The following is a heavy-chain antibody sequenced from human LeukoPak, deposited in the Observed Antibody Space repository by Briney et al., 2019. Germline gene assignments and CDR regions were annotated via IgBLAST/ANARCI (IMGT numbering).Heavy chain of an antibody. CDR2: INHSGST. J-gene: IGHJ5*02. CDR3: TTQTVARWFDP. D-gene: IGHD1-14*01. Sequence: SETLSLTCAVYGGSFSGYYWSWIRQPPGKGLEWIGEINHSGSTNYNPSLKSRVTISVDTSKNQFSLKLSSVTAADTAVYYCTTQTVARWFDPWGHGTLVTVFS. V-gene: IGHV4-34*01. CDR1: GGSFSGYY.